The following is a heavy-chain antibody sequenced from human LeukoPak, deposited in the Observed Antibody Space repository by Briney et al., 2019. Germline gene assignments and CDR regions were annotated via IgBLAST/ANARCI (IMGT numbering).Heavy chain of an antibody. CDR3: ARYYDILTGYHDSIDY. D-gene: IGHD3-9*01. V-gene: IGHV1-2*02. Sequence: ASVKVSCKASGYTFTGYYMHWVRQAPGQGLEWMGWINPNSGGTNYAQKFQGRVTMTRDTSISTVYMELSRLRSDDTAVYYCARYYDILTGYHDSIDYWGQGTLVTVSS. J-gene: IGHJ4*02. CDR1: GYTFTGYY. CDR2: INPNSGGT.